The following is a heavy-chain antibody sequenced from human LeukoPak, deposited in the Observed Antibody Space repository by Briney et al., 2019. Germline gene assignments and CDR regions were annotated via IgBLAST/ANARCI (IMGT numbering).Heavy chain of an antibody. CDR2: IYYIRST. J-gene: IGHJ6*02. V-gene: IGHV4-59*01. Sequence: PSETLSLTCTVSGGSISSYYWSWIRQPPGKGLEWIGYIYYIRSTNYNPSLKSRVTISVDTSKNQFSLKVSSVIAADTAVYYCARATYYYGMDVWGQGTTVTVSS. CDR3: ARATYYYGMDV. CDR1: GGSISSYY.